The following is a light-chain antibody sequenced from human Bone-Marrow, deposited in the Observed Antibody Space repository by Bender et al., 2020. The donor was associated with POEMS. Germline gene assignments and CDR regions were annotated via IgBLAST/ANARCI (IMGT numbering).Light chain of an antibody. J-gene: IGLJ1*01. CDR2: DVT. Sequence: QSALNQPASVSGSPGQSITISCTGSSSNVGGFNYVYWYQQLPGKAPRLLIYDVTHRPSGVSDRFSGTKSGNTASLTISGLQAEDEADYYCSSYTITSPYVFGAGTKVTVL. V-gene: IGLV2-14*03. CDR3: SSYTITSPYV. CDR1: SSNVGGFNY.